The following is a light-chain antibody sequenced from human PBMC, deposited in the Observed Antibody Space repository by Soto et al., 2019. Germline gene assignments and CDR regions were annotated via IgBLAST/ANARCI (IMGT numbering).Light chain of an antibody. CDR1: QSISSW. V-gene: IGKV1-5*01. CDR2: DAS. J-gene: IGKJ1*01. CDR3: QQYNSYRTWT. Sequence: DIQMTQSPSSLSASVGDRVTITCRASQSISSWLAWYQQKPGKAPKLLIYDASSLESGVPSRPSGSGSGTEFTLTISSLQPDDFATYYCQQYNSYRTWTFGQGTKVDIK.